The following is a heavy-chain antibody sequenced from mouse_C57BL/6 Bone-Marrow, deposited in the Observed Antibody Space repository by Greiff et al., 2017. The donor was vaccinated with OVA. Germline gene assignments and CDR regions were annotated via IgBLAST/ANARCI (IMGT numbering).Heavy chain of an antibody. CDR3: ARLGAGYFYWYFDV. CDR1: GFTFSDYY. Sequence: EVQGVESGGGLVQPGGSLKLSCAASGFTFSDYYMYWVRQTPEKRLEWVAYISNGGGSAYYTDTVKGRFTISRDNAKNTRYLQMSRLKSEDTAMYYCARLGAGYFYWYFDVWGTGTTVTVSS. V-gene: IGHV5-12*01. D-gene: IGHD2-3*01. CDR2: ISNGGGSA. J-gene: IGHJ1*03.